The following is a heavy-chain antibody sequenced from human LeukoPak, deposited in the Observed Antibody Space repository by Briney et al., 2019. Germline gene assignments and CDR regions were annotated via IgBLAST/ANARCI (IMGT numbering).Heavy chain of an antibody. J-gene: IGHJ6*04. V-gene: IGHV4-31*03. CDR2: IYYSGST. CDR3: ARANWNFANENYGMDV. Sequence: SETLSLTCTVSGGSISSGGYYWSWIRQHPGKGLEWIVYIYYSGSTYYNPSLKSRVTISVYTSKNQFSLKLSSVTAAGPAMYFCARANWNFANENYGMDVGGKGTTVTV. D-gene: IGHD1-7*01. CDR1: GGSISSGGYY.